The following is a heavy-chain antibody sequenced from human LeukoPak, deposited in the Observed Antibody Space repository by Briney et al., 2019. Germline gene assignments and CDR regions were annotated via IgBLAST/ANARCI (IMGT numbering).Heavy chain of an antibody. CDR1: GGSISSYY. D-gene: IGHD3-10*01. J-gene: IGHJ4*02. CDR2: IYYSGST. Sequence: SETLSLTCTVSGGSISSYYWSWIRQPPGKGLEWIGYIYYSGSTNYNPSLKSRVTISVDTSKNQFSLKLSSVTAADTAVYYCAREALWFGEVSRIDYWGQGTLVTVSS. V-gene: IGHV4-59*12. CDR3: AREALWFGEVSRIDY.